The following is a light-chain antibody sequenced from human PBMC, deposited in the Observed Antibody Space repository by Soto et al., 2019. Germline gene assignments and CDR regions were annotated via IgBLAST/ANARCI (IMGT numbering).Light chain of an antibody. Sequence: QSALTQPRSVSGSPGQSVTISCTGTSSDVGGYNYVSWYQQHPGKAPKFIIYDVNKRPSGVPDRFSASKSGTTASLTISGLQADDEADYYCCSYAGSYTMLFGGGTKLTLL. V-gene: IGLV2-11*01. CDR1: SSDVGGYNY. CDR2: DVN. J-gene: IGLJ2*01. CDR3: CSYAGSYTML.